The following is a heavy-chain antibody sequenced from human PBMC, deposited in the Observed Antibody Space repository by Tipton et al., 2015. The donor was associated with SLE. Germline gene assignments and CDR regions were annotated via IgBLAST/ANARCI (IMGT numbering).Heavy chain of an antibody. CDR1: GYSISSGYY. D-gene: IGHD3-3*01. CDR2: IYYSGST. J-gene: IGHJ5*02. V-gene: IGHV4-28*01. Sequence: LRLSCAVSGYSISSGYYWGWIRQPPGKGLEWIGYIYYSGSTHYNPSLRSRVTMSVDTSKNQFSLKLTSVTAADTAVYYCARLEDPFGIFGVPKGWFDPWGQGTLVTVSS. CDR3: ARLEDPFGIFGVPKGWFDP.